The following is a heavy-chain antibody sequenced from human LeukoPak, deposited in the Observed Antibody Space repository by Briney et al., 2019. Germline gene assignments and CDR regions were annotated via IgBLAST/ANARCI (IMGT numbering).Heavy chain of an antibody. J-gene: IGHJ3*02. D-gene: IGHD4-17*01. V-gene: IGHV4-31*03. CDR2: IYYSGST. Sequence: PSETLSLTCTVSGGSISSGGYYLSWIRQHPGKGLEWIGYIYYSGSTYYNPSLKSRVTISVDTSKNQFSLKLSSVTAADTAVYYCATGNLGDYGRDAFDIWGQGTMVTVSS. CDR1: GGSISSGGYY. CDR3: ATGNLGDYGRDAFDI.